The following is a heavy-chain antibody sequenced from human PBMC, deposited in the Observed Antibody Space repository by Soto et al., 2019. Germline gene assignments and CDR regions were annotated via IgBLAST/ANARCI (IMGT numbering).Heavy chain of an antibody. D-gene: IGHD6-6*01. V-gene: IGHV3-23*01. CDR2: ISTSIDAT. Sequence: GGSLRLSCAASGFAFSNYAMHWVRQAPGKGLEWVSSISTSIDATYYADSVKGRFTISRDDSKNTLYLQMNSLRAEDSAVYYCAKDRTVAARNFDYWGQGTQVTVSS. J-gene: IGHJ4*02. CDR1: GFAFSNYA. CDR3: AKDRTVAARNFDY.